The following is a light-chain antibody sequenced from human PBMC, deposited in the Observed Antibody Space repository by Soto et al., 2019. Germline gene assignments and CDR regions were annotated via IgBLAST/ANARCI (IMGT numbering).Light chain of an antibody. CDR2: EVS. CDR1: SSDVGGYNY. V-gene: IGLV2-14*01. CDR3: RSYTSRSTLNYV. J-gene: IGLJ1*01. Sequence: QSVLTQPASVSGSPGQSITVSCTGTSSDVGGYNYVSWYQQHPGKAPKIMIYEVSNRPSGVSNRFSGSKSGNTASLTISGLQAEDEADYYCRSYTSRSTLNYVFGTGTKVTVL.